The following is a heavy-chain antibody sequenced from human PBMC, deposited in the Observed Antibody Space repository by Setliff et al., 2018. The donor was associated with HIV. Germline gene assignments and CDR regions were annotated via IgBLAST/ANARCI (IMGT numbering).Heavy chain of an antibody. V-gene: IGHV4-4*08. J-gene: IGHJ4*02. CDR1: GGSISTYF. CDR3: ARGSFIGDYYYFDY. Sequence: SETLSLTCTVSGGSISTYFWTWIRQPPGKGLEWIGYIYTSGSTNYNPSLKSRVTISVDTSKNQFSLKLSSVTAADTAVYYCARGSFIGDYYYFDYWGQGTLVTRLL. D-gene: IGHD4-17*01. CDR2: IYTSGST.